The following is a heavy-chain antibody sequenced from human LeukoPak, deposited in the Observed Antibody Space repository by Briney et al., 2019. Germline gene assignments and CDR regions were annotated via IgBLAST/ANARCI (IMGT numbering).Heavy chain of an antibody. D-gene: IGHD5-24*01. CDR3: ARGGKWLQIDY. J-gene: IGHJ4*02. CDR1: GGSFSSHY. CDR2: VYYSGTT. V-gene: IGHV4-59*11. Sequence: PSETLSLTCTVSGGSFSSHYWSWIRQPPGKGLEWIGYVYYSGTTNYNPSLKSRVTISVDTSKNQFSLKLTSVTAADTAVYYCARGGKWLQIDYWGQGTLVTVSS.